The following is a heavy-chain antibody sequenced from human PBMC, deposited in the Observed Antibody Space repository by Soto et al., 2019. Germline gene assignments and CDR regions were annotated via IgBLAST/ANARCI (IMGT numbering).Heavy chain of an antibody. V-gene: IGHV3-30*18. CDR2: ISYDGSNK. D-gene: IGHD5-12*01. CDR3: AKNAGIVATIHFDY. CDR1: GFTFSSYG. Sequence: PGGSLRLSCAASGFTFSSYGMHWVRQAPGKGLEWVAVISYDGSNKYYADSVKGRFTISRDNSKNTLYLQMNSLRAEDTAVYYCAKNAGIVATIHFDYWGQGTLVTVSS. J-gene: IGHJ4*02.